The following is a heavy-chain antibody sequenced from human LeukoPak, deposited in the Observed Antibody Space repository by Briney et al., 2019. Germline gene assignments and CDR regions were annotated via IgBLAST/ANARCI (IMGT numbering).Heavy chain of an antibody. D-gene: IGHD6-13*01. J-gene: IGHJ4*02. Sequence: GASVKVSCKASGYTFTSYAMNWVRQAPGQGLEWMGWINTNTGNPTYAQGFTGRFVFSLDTSVSTAYLQISSLKAEDTAVYYCARDGLSSWYLGDLDYWGQGTLVAVSS. CDR2: INTNTGNP. V-gene: IGHV7-4-1*02. CDR1: GYTFTSYA. CDR3: ARDGLSSWYLGDLDY.